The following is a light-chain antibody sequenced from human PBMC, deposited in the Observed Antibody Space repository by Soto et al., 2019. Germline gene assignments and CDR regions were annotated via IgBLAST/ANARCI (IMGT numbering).Light chain of an antibody. CDR2: AAS. Sequence: DIQLTQSPSFLSASVGDRVTITCRASQGISSYLAWYQQKPGKAPKLLIYAASALQSGVPSRFSGSGSGTEFTLTISSLQPEDFATYYCQQLNSYSYTFGQGTKLAI. CDR1: QGISSY. CDR3: QQLNSYSYT. J-gene: IGKJ2*01. V-gene: IGKV1-9*01.